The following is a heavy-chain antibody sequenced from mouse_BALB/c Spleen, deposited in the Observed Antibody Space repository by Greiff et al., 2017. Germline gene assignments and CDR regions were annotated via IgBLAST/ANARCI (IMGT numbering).Heavy chain of an antibody. V-gene: IGHV5-17*02. J-gene: IGHJ4*01. D-gene: IGHD1-1*01. CDR2: ISSGSCTI. Sequence: EVHLVESGGGLVQPGGSRKLSCAASGFTFSSFGMHWVRQAPEKGLEWVAYISSGSCTIYYADTVKGRFTISRDNPKNTLFLQMTSLRSEDTAMYYSAKTGAPYYSSSHYYAMDYWGQGTSVTVSS. CDR3: AKTGAPYYSSSHYYAMDY. CDR1: GFTFSSFG.